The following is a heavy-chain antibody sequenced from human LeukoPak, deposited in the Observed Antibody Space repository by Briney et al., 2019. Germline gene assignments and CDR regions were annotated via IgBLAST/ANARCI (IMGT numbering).Heavy chain of an antibody. CDR3: AREMGRYYGMDV. CDR1: GFTFTSYD. CDR2: ISSGSSAT. J-gene: IGHJ6*02. Sequence: GGSLRLSCAASGFTFTSYDMHWVRQAPGKGLEWVSHISSGSSATYYADSVKGRFTISRDNAKNSLYLQMNSLRAEDTAVYYCAREMGRYYGMDVWGQGTTVTVSS. V-gene: IGHV3-48*04. D-gene: IGHD2-8*01.